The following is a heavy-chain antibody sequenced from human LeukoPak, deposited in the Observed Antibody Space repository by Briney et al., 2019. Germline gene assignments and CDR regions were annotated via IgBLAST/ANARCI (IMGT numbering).Heavy chain of an antibody. J-gene: IGHJ6*03. CDR3: ARGKTKKPGPNYYYYMDV. CDR2: INHSGST. D-gene: IGHD1-14*01. V-gene: IGHV4-34*01. CDR1: GGSFSGYY. Sequence: SETLSLTCAVYGGSFSGYYWSWIRQPPGKGLEGIGEINHSGSTNYNPSLKSRVTISVDTSKNQFSLKLSSVTAADTAVYYCARGKTKKPGPNYYYYMDVWGKGTTVTVSS.